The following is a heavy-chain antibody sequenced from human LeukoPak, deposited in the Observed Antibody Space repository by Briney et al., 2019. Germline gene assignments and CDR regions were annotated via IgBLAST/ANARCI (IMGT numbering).Heavy chain of an antibody. J-gene: IGHJ4*02. Sequence: SCKASGYTFTGYYMHWVRQAPGKGLEWVAVISYDGSNKYYADSVKGRFTISRDNSKNTLYLQMNSLRAEDTAVYYCAKDMITMIVVVTPGVDYWGQGTLVTVSS. D-gene: IGHD3-22*01. CDR1: GYTFTGYY. CDR2: ISYDGSNK. V-gene: IGHV3-30*18. CDR3: AKDMITMIVVVTPGVDY.